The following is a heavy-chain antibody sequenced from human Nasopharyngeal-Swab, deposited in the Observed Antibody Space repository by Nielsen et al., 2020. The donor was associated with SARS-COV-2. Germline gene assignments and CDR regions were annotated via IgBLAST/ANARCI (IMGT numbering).Heavy chain of an antibody. V-gene: IGHV4-31*03. CDR1: GGSISSGGYH. CDR3: ARGGSAVAGTKYYYYYYMDV. Sequence: SETLSLTCTVSGGSISSGGYHWSWIRQHPGKGLELIGYLYNSGSTYYNPSLKSRVTVSVDTSKNQFSLKLSSVTAADTAVYYWARGGSAVAGTKYYYYYYMDVWGKGTTVTVSS. CDR2: LYNSGST. D-gene: IGHD6-19*01. J-gene: IGHJ6*03.